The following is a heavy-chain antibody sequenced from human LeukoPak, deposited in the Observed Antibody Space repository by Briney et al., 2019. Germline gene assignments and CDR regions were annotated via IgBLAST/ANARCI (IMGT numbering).Heavy chain of an antibody. V-gene: IGHV1-2*02. D-gene: IGHD2-2*01. Sequence: ASVKVSCKASGYTLIGYYMHWVRQAPGQGLEWMGWINPNSGGTNYAQKFQGRVTMTRDTSISTAYMELSRLRSDDTAVYYCARDPKSQLLLDYWGQGTLVTVSS. CDR3: ARDPKSQLLLDY. CDR2: INPNSGGT. CDR1: GYTLIGYY. J-gene: IGHJ4*02.